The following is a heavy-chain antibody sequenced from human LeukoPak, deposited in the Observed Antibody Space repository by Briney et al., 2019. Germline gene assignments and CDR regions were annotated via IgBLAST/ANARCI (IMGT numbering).Heavy chain of an antibody. CDR2: ISSTSSTI. CDR3: ARDRSVRSSIVVAGGFDP. CDR1: GFTFSSYT. D-gene: IGHD6-13*01. V-gene: IGHV3-48*01. J-gene: IGHJ5*02. Sequence: GGSLRLSCAASGFTFSSYTMNWVRQAPGKGLEWVSYISSTSSTIYYGAFVKGRFIISRDNAKHSLYLQMNSLRAEDTAVYYCARDRSVRSSIVVAGGFDPWGQGTLVTVSS.